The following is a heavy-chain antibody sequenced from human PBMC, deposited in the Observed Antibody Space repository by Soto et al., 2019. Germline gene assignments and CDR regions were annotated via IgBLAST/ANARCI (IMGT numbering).Heavy chain of an antibody. V-gene: IGHV4-34*01. D-gene: IGHD3-22*01. J-gene: IGHJ4*02. CDR1: GGSFRGYY. CDR2: INHSGST. CDR3: ARADYDSSGIDY. Sequence: SATLSLTCAVYGGSFRGYYWSWIRQPPGKGLEWIGEINHSGSTNYNPSLKSRVTISVDTSKNQFSLKLSSVTAADTAVYYCARADYDSSGIDYWGQGTLVTVSS.